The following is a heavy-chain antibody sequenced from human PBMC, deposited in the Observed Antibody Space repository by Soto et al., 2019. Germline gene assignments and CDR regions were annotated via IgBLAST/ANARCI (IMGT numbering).Heavy chain of an antibody. CDR2: IYYSGST. V-gene: IGHV4-59*01. Sequence: SETLSLTCTVSGGSISSYYWSWIRQPPGKGLEWIGYIYYSGSTNYNPSLKSRVTISVDTSKNQFSLKLSSVTAADTAVYYCARMGRDIVVVGYYGMDVWGQGTTVTVSS. J-gene: IGHJ6*02. D-gene: IGHD2-2*01. CDR1: GGSISSYY. CDR3: ARMGRDIVVVGYYGMDV.